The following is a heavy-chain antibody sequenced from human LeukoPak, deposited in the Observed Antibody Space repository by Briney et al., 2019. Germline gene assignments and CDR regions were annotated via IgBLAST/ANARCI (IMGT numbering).Heavy chain of an antibody. CDR1: CTSVTCEV. D-gene: IGHD3-16*01. CDR3: ARARGGTMSPYFDC. CDR2: IKLKSGGT. J-gene: IGHJ4*02. V-gene: IGHV1-2*02. Sequence: ASMKVTPRWCCTSVTCEVLHCERQDPGQRVRAMGWIKLKSGGTNYAQKFQGRVTMTMYTSMSTAYMELSRLRSDDTAVYYCARARGGTMSPYFDCGGQGTLVTVSS.